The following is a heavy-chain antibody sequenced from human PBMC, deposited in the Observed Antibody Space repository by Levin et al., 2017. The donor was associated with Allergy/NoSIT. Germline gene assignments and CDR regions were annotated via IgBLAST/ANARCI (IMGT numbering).Heavy chain of an antibody. D-gene: IGHD1-1*01. CDR2: IYPGDSDT. Sequence: RGESLKISCQGSGNSFTSYWIGWVRQMPGKGLEWMGIIYPGDSDTRYSPSFQGQVTISADKSISTAYLQWSSLKASDTAIYYCARRGTRDYYYYMDVWGKGTTVTVSS. CDR1: GNSFTSYW. V-gene: IGHV5-51*01. J-gene: IGHJ6*03. CDR3: ARRGTRDYYYYMDV.